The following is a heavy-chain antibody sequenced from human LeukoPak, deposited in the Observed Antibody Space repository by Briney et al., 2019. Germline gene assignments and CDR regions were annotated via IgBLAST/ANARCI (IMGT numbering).Heavy chain of an antibody. Sequence: GESLKISCKGSGYSLTNYWIGWVRQMPGKGLEWMGIIYPGDSHTRYSPSFQGQVTISADQSITTAYLQWSSLKASDTAMYYCARHKAEYSDYDASDYWGQGTLVTVSS. V-gene: IGHV5-51*01. CDR3: ARHKAEYSDYDASDY. D-gene: IGHD5-12*01. CDR2: IYPGDSHT. J-gene: IGHJ4*02. CDR1: GYSLTNYW.